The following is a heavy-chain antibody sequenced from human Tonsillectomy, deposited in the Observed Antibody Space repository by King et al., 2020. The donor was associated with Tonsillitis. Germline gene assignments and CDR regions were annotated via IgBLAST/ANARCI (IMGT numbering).Heavy chain of an antibody. CDR2: ISSSSSYI. D-gene: IGHD1-26*01. J-gene: IGHJ4*02. Sequence: QLVQSGGGLVKPGGSLRLSCAASGFTFSTYSMNWVRQAPGKGLEWVSTISSSSSYIYYADSVKGRFTISRDNAKNSLYLQMKSLRAEDTAVYYCARDGTQGFFDYWGQGTLVTVPS. V-gene: IGHV3-21*01. CDR3: ARDGTQGFFDY. CDR1: GFTFSTYS.